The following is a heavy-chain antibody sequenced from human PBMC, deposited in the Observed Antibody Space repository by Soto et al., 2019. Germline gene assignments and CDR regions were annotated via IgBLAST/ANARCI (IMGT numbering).Heavy chain of an antibody. Sequence: QVQLVQSGAEVKKPGASVKVSCKASGYTFTNYGISWVRQAPGQGLEWMGWIKTYNGKTNYAQKLQGRVTMTTDTSTSTAYLEVRSLRSDDTAVYYCARLYYDSSGYYFGVDYWGQGTLVTVSS. CDR3: ARLYYDSSGYYFGVDY. CDR1: GYTFTNYG. J-gene: IGHJ4*02. CDR2: IKTYNGKT. V-gene: IGHV1-18*01. D-gene: IGHD3-22*01.